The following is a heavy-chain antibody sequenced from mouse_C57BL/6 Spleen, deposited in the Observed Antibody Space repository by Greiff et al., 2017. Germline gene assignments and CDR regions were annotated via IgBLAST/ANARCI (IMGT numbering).Heavy chain of an antibody. Sequence: EVKVVESGGGLVKPGGSLKLSCAASGFTFSDYGMHWVRQAPEKGLEWVAYISSGSSTIYYADTVKGRFTITRDNAKNTLFLQMTSLRSEDTAMYYCARGSYYGNYFDDWGQGTTLTVSS. CDR3: ARGSYYGNYFDD. CDR1: GFTFSDYG. J-gene: IGHJ2*01. CDR2: ISSGSSTI. V-gene: IGHV5-17*01. D-gene: IGHD2-1*01.